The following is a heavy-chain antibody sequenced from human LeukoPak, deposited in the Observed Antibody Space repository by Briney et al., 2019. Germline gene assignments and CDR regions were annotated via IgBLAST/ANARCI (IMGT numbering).Heavy chain of an antibody. CDR3: ARDRATLDY. CDR1: GFTFRSYW. J-gene: IGHJ4*02. D-gene: IGHD2/OR15-2a*01. CDR2: IKQDGSEK. Sequence: GGSLRLSCAASGFTFRSYWMSWVRQAPGKGLEWVANIKQDGSEKYYVDSVKGRFTISRDNAKNSLHLQMNSLRAEDTAVYYCARDRATLDYWGQGTLVTVSP. V-gene: IGHV3-7*01.